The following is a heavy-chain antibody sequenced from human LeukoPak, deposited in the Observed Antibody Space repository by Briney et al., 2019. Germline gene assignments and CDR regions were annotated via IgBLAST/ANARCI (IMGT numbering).Heavy chain of an antibody. CDR2: MNPNSGNT. CDR3: ARAPMVRGVIITRFDP. CDR1: GYTFTSYD. Sequence: ASVKVSCKASGYTFTSYDINWVRQATGQGLEWMGWMNPNSGNTGYAQKFQGRVTMTRNTSISTAYMELSSLRSEDTAVYYCARAPMVRGVIITRFDPWRQGTLVTVSS. J-gene: IGHJ5*02. V-gene: IGHV1-8*01. D-gene: IGHD3-10*01.